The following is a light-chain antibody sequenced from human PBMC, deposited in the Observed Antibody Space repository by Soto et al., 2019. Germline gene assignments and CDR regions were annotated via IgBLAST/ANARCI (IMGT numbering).Light chain of an antibody. CDR1: SSDVGSYNL. CDR2: EGT. CDR3: SFHTIRGV. J-gene: IGLJ3*02. V-gene: IGLV2-14*02. Sequence: QSALTQPASVSGSPGQSITISCTGTSSDVGSYNLVSWYQQHPGKAPKLIIYEGTNRPSGVSNRFSGSKSGNTAFLTISGLQSEDEADYYCSFHTIRGVFGGGTKLTVL.